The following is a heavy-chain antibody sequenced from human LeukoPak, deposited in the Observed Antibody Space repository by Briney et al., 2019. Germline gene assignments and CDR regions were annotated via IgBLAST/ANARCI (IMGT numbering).Heavy chain of an antibody. CDR3: TGSFGELSFFAY. J-gene: IGHJ4*02. CDR2: IRSKAYGGTT. D-gene: IGHD3-10*01. Sequence: GGSLRLSCTASGFTFGDYGMSWVRQAPGKGLEWVGFIRSKAYGGTTEYAASVKGRFTISRDDSKSIAYLQVNSLKTEDTAVYYCTGSFGELSFFAYWGQGTLVTVSS. CDR1: GFTFGDYG. V-gene: IGHV3-49*04.